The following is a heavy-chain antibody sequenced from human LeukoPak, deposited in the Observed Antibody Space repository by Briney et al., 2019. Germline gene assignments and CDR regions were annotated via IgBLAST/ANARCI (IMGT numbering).Heavy chain of an antibody. Sequence: RTGGSLRLSCAASGFTFSSYGMHWVRQAPGKGLEWVAIIRHDGNNKYYADSVKGRFTISRDNAKNSLYLQMNSLRAEDTAVYYCARYYYDSSGYYYFNYWGQGTLVTVSS. CDR2: IRHDGNNK. CDR1: GFTFSSYG. CDR3: ARYYYDSSGYYYFNY. D-gene: IGHD3-22*01. V-gene: IGHV3-30*02. J-gene: IGHJ4*02.